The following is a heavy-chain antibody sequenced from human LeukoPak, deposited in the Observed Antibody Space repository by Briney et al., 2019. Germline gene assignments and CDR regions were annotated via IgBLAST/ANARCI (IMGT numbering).Heavy chain of an antibody. CDR2: ISYDGSNK. CDR3: AKERARDHFGDLLGDLDY. CDR1: GFTFSSYG. Sequence: GGSLRLSCAASGFTFSSYGMHWVRQAPGKGLEWVAVISYDGSNKYYADSVKGRFTISRDNSKNTLYLQMDSLRAEDTAVYYCAKERARDHFGDLLGDLDYWGQGTLVTVSS. D-gene: IGHD3-10*01. J-gene: IGHJ4*02. V-gene: IGHV3-30*18.